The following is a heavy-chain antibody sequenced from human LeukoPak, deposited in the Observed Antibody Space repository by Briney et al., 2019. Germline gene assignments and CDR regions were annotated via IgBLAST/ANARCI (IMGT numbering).Heavy chain of an antibody. Sequence: GGSMRLSCAASGFTFNDYYMSWIRQAPGKGLEWLSYINIGGTNTHYADSVKGRFTISRDNAKKSLYLEMNNLRAEDTAVYYCATDGAGFDTWGQGVLVTVSS. J-gene: IGHJ5*02. CDR1: GFTFNDYY. CDR2: INIGGTNT. CDR3: ATDGAGFDT. V-gene: IGHV3-11*01.